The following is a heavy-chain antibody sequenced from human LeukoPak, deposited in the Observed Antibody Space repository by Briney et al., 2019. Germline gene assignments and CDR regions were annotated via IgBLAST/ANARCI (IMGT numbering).Heavy chain of an antibody. CDR2: ILYDGSNK. Sequence: PGGSLRLSCAASGFTFSTYAMHWVRQAPGKGLEWVAIILYDGSNKFYADSVKGRSSISRDTSKNTVYLQMTSLRAEDTAVYNCARDRAPYSSSGNIDYWGQGTLVTVSS. V-gene: IGHV3-30*03. CDR3: ARDRAPYSSSGNIDY. D-gene: IGHD6-13*01. J-gene: IGHJ4*02. CDR1: GFTFSTYA.